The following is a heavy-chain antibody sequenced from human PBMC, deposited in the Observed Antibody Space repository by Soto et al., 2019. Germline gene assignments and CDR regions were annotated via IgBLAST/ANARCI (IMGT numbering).Heavy chain of an antibody. J-gene: IGHJ4*02. CDR2: IFYSGST. CDR1: GGYVTSTTYY. D-gene: IGHD3-16*01. Sequence: SETLSLTCTVSGGYVTSTTYYWTWIRQPPGKGLEWIGSIFYSGSTYYNTSLKSRVTISVDTSKNQFSLKLSSAAAADTALYSCTIYPRMAFFGVPFDSWGQGALVTVSS. CDR3: TIYPRMAFFGVPFDS. V-gene: IGHV4-39*01.